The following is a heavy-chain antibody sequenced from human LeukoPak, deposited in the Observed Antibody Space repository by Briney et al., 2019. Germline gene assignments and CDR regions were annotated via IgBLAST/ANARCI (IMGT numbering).Heavy chain of an antibody. D-gene: IGHD2-2*01. CDR3: ARGKYCSSTSCYDGWLGSFDP. CDR2: IYPGDSDT. J-gene: IGHJ6*04. Sequence: GESLKISCKGSGYSFTSYWIGWVRQMPGKGLEWMGIIYPGDSDTRYSPSFQGQVTISADKSISTAYLQWSSLKASDTAMYYCARGKYCSSTSCYDGWLGSFDPWGKGTTVTVSS. CDR1: GYSFTSYW. V-gene: IGHV5-51*01.